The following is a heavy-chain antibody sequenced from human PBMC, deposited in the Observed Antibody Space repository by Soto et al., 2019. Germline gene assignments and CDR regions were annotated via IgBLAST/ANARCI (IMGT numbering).Heavy chain of an antibody. D-gene: IGHD3-22*01. V-gene: IGHV1-2*04. CDR2: INPNSGGT. J-gene: IGHJ5*02. CDR3: ARGGIVVVMPEAWFDP. Sequence: QVQLVQSGAEVKKPGASVKVSCKASGYTFTGYYMHWVRQAPGQGLEWMGWINPNSGGTNYAQKFQGWFTMTRDTSISTAYMELRRLRSDDTAVYYCARGGIVVVMPEAWFDPWGQGTLVTVSS. CDR1: GYTFTGYY.